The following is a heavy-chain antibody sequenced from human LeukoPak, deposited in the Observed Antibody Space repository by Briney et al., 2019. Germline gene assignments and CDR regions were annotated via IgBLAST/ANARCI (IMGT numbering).Heavy chain of an antibody. V-gene: IGHV3-7*02. Sequence: GESLKISCKGSGYSFTSYWIGWVRQMPGKGLEWVANIKQDGSEEYYVDSVKGRFTISRDNAKNSLYLQMNSLRAEDTAVYYCARGSSNWYGVDYWGQGTLVTVSS. J-gene: IGHJ4*02. CDR2: IKQDGSEE. CDR3: ARGSSNWYGVDY. D-gene: IGHD6-13*01. CDR1: GYSFTSYW.